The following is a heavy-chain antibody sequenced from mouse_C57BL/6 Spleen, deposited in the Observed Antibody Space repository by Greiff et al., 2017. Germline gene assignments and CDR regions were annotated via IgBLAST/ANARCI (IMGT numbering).Heavy chain of an antibody. CDR3: ARRNYGNPYYAMDY. CDR2: INPYNGGT. V-gene: IGHV1-19*01. J-gene: IGHJ4*01. Sequence: EVQLQQSGPVLVKPGASVKMSCKASGYTFTDYYMNWVKQSHGKSLEWIGVINPYNGGTSYNQQFKGKATLTVDKSSSTAYMELNSLTSEDAAVYYCARRNYGNPYYAMDYWGQGTSVTVSS. CDR1: GYTFTDYY. D-gene: IGHD2-1*01.